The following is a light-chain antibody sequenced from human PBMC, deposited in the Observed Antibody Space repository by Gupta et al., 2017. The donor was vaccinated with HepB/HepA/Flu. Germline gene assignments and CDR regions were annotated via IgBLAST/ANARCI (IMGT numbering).Light chain of an antibody. V-gene: IGKV1-16*02. Sequence: IEMTQSPSTMSAFLGETVAITCRASQVVSNSLRWFQQRPGQAPRSLIYAASTLASGVSSKFSGSGSATEFTLTISSLQLEDVVVYHCQQYNNYPWTFGQGTTVEI. J-gene: IGKJ1*01. CDR2: AAS. CDR1: QVVSNS. CDR3: QQYNNYPWT.